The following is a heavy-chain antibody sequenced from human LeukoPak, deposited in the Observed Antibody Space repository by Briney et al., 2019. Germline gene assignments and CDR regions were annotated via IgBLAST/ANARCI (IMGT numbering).Heavy chain of an antibody. V-gene: IGHV1-3*01. J-gene: IGHJ5*02. CDR2: INAGNGNT. D-gene: IGHD3-22*01. CDR1: GYTFTSYA. CDR3: ARVAPRITMIVVVTPNWFDP. Sequence: ASVKVSCKASGYTFTSYAMHWVRQAPGQRLEWMGWINAGNGNTKYSQKFQGRVTITRDTSASTAYMELSSLRSEDTAVYYCARVAPRITMIVVVTPNWFDPWGQGTLVTVSS.